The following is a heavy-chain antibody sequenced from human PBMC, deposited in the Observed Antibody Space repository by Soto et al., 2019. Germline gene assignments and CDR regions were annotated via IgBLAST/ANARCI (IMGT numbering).Heavy chain of an antibody. CDR2: MNPNSGNT. CDR3: ARGLPPEYSSSSAFDI. Sequence: ASVKVSCKASGYTFTSYDINWVRQATGQGLEWMGWMNPNSGNTGYAQKFQGRVTMTRNTSISTAYMELSSLRSEDTAVYYCARGLPPEYSSSSAFDIWGQGTMVTVSS. J-gene: IGHJ3*02. D-gene: IGHD6-6*01. V-gene: IGHV1-8*02. CDR1: GYTFTSYD.